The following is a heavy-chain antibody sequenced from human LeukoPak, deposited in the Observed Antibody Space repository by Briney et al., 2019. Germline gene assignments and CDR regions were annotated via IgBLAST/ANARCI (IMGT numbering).Heavy chain of an antibody. V-gene: IGHV3-53*01. J-gene: IGHJ4*02. D-gene: IGHD5-18*01. Sequence: PGGSLRLSCAASGFTVGSNYMSWVRQAPGKGLEWVSVIYSGGSTYYADSVKGRFTISRDNSKNTLYLQMNSLRAEDTAVYYCARGLNSYGYYFDYWGQGTLVTVSS. CDR2: IYSGGST. CDR1: GFTVGSNY. CDR3: ARGLNSYGYYFDY.